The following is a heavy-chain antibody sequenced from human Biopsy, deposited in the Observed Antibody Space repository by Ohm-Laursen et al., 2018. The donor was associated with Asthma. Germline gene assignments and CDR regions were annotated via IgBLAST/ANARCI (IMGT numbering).Heavy chain of an antibody. CDR2: ISVYNGNT. Sequence: ASVKVSCKVSGYTFNSAGITWVRQAPGQGLEWMGWISVYNGNTKVAQKLQDRVTMITDTSTSTAYMELRSLRSDDTAVYFCARAVDYSHYYGIDIWGQGTTVTVS. CDR3: ARAVDYSHYYGIDI. J-gene: IGHJ6*02. D-gene: IGHD3-10*01. CDR1: GYTFNSAG. V-gene: IGHV1-18*01.